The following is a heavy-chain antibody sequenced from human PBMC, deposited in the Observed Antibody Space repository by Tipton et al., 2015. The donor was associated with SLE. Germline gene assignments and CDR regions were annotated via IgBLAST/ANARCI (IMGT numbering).Heavy chain of an antibody. J-gene: IGHJ5*02. D-gene: IGHD1-26*01. Sequence: TLSLTCAVSGASIGSGGYSWNWIRQPPGKGLEWIGEINHSGSTNYNPSLKSRVTISVDTSKNKFSLKLSSVTAADTAVYYCARGRLRGVGWFDPWGQGTLVTVSS. V-gene: IGHV4-30-2*01. CDR3: ARGRLRGVGWFDP. CDR1: GASIGSGGYS. CDR2: INHSGST.